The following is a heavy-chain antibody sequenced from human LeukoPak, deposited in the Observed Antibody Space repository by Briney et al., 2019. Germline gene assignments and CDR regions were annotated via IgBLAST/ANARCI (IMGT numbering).Heavy chain of an antibody. CDR2: TSAYNGNT. V-gene: IGHV1-18*01. CDR3: ARDSQYDYVWGSYRQARFDY. Sequence: ASVKVSCKASGYTFTSYGISWVRQAPGQGLEWMGWTSAYNGNTNYAQKLQGRVTMTTDTSTSTAYMELRSLRSDDTAVYYCARDSQYDYVWGSYRQARFDYWGQGTLVTVSS. J-gene: IGHJ4*02. D-gene: IGHD3-16*02. CDR1: GYTFTSYG.